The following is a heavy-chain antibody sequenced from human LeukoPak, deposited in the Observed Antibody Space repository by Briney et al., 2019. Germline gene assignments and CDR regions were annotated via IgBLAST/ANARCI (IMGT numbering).Heavy chain of an antibody. Sequence: GSSVKVSCEASGGTFSSYAISWVRQAPGQGLEWMGGIIPIFGTANYAQKFQGRVTITTDESTSTAYMELSSLRSEDTAVYYCARGFRAAHSYYYYYMDVWGKGTTVTVSS. CDR1: GGTFSSYA. CDR2: IIPIFGTA. V-gene: IGHV1-69*05. D-gene: IGHD6-6*01. CDR3: ARGFRAAHSYYYYYMDV. J-gene: IGHJ6*03.